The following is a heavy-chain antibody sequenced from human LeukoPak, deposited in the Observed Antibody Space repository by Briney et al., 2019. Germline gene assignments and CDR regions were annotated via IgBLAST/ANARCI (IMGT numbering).Heavy chain of an antibody. V-gene: IGHV1-24*01. D-gene: IGHD5-12*01. CDR3: ATYGYGPWAFDY. CDR1: GYTLTELS. J-gene: IGHJ4*02. CDR2: FDPEDGET. Sequence: ASVNVSCKVSGYTLTELSMHWVRQAPGKGLEWMGGFDPEDGETIYAQKFQGRVTMTEDTSTDTAYMELSSLRSEDTAVYYCATYGYGPWAFDYWGQGTLVTVSS.